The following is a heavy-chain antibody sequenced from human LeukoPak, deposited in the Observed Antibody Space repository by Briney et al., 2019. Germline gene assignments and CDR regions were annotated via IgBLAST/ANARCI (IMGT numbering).Heavy chain of an antibody. Sequence: ASVKVSCKVSGYTLTELSMHWVRQAPGKGLEWMGGFDPEDGETIYAQKFQGRVTMTEDTSTDTAYMELSSLRSEDTAVYYCATAYYYGSGSYYYYMDVWGKGTTVTVSS. V-gene: IGHV1-24*01. CDR3: ATAYYYGSGSYYYYMDV. D-gene: IGHD3-10*01. CDR1: GYTLTELS. J-gene: IGHJ6*03. CDR2: FDPEDGET.